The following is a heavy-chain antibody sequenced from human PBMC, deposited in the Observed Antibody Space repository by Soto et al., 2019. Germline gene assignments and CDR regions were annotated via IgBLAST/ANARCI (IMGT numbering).Heavy chain of an antibody. V-gene: IGHV3-7*01. CDR3: AREGRLLGTWGY. J-gene: IGHJ4*02. Sequence: EVQLVESGGGLVQPGGSLRLSCVASGFTFSLYWMNWVRQAPGKGLEWVANIKPDGSAGYYVDSVKGRFTISRDNAKKSLYLQMNSLRVEVTAVYYCAREGRLLGTWGYWGLGTLVTVSS. D-gene: IGHD3-16*01. CDR1: GFTFSLYW. CDR2: IKPDGSAG.